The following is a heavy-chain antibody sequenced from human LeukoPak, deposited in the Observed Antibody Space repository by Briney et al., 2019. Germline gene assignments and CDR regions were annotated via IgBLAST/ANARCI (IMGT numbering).Heavy chain of an antibody. J-gene: IGHJ4*02. CDR1: GGSFSGYY. CDR2: INHSGST. Sequence: SETLSLTCAVYGGSFSGYYWSWIRQPPGKGLEWIGEINHSGSTNYNPSLKSRVTISVDTSKNQFSLKLSSVTAADTAVYYCARGGVRGVTLFDYWGQGTLVTVSS. V-gene: IGHV4-34*01. CDR3: ARGGVRGVTLFDY. D-gene: IGHD3-10*01.